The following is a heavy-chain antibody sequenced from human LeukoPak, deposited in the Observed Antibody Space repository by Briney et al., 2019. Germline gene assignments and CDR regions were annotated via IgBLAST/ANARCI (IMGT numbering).Heavy chain of an antibody. V-gene: IGHV3-23*01. J-gene: IGHJ4*02. CDR3: AKDLGGDGY. Sequence: PRGSLRLSCAASGFTFSSYAMSWVRQAPGKGLEWVSAISTSGDRTYYADSVKGRFTISRDNSKNTLYLQMNSLRAEDTAVYYCAKDLGGDGYWGQGTLVTVSS. CDR2: ISTSGDRT. CDR1: GFTFSSYA. D-gene: IGHD2-21*01.